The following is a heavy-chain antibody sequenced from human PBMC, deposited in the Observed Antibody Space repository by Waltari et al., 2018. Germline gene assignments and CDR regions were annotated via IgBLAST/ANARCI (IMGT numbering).Heavy chain of an antibody. J-gene: IGHJ3*01. V-gene: IGHV4-4*02. CDR1: GGSISCSNW. CDR3: ARDPDGYCSGGSCSF. Sequence: QVQLQESGPGLVKPSGTLSLTCAVSGGSISCSNWSMWVRHPPGKGLDGFGEFYHSGSNNYNTSLKSRVTISVDKSKNQFSLKLSSVTAADTAVYYCARDPDGYCSGGSCSFWGQGTMVTVSS. D-gene: IGHD2-15*01. CDR2: FYHSGSN.